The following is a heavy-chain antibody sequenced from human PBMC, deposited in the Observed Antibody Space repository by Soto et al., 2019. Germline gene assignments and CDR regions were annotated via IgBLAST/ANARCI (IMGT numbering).Heavy chain of an antibody. J-gene: IGHJ4*02. CDR1: GFTFSSYS. D-gene: IGHD6-13*01. V-gene: IGHV3-48*01. Sequence: GGSLRLSCAASGFTFSSYSLSWVRQAPGTGLEWVSYISSGSSTIYYADSVKGRFTISRDNAKNSLYLQMNSLRAEDTAVYYCARARQAAAGYYFDYWGQRALVTLS. CDR3: ARARQAAAGYYFDY. CDR2: ISSGSSTI.